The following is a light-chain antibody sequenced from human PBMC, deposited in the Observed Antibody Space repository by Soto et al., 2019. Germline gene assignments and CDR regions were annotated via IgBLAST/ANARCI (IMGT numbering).Light chain of an antibody. V-gene: IGKV1-5*03. J-gene: IGKJ1*01. CDR1: QSISTW. Sequence: DIQMTQSPSTLYASVGDRVTITCRASQSISTWLAWYQQKPGKAPKLLIYKASSLESGVPSRFIVSGSGTEDTLTISSVQPYDFAPYYCQQSNRYSRTFGQGTKVEIK. CDR2: KAS. CDR3: QQSNRYSRT.